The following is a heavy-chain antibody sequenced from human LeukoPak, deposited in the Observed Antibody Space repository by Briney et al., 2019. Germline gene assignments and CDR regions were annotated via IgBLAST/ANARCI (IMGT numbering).Heavy chain of an antibody. J-gene: IGHJ4*02. CDR1: GFTFSSYG. CDR2: IRHDGKKT. CDR3: AKDEAIVGATPFFDY. V-gene: IGHV3-30*02. D-gene: IGHD1-26*01. Sequence: GGSLRLSCAASGFTFSSYGMHWVRQAPGKGLEWVASIRHDGKKTFYADSVKGRFTISRDNSKNTMYLQMNSLRAEDTAVYYCAKDEAIVGATPFFDYWGQGTLVIVSS.